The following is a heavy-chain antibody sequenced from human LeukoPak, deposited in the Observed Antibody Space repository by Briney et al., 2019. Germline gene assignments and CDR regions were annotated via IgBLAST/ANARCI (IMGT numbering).Heavy chain of an antibody. CDR2: IQYDGINK. J-gene: IGHJ4*02. D-gene: IGHD3-3*01. Sequence: GGSLRLSCAASGFTFSSYWMGWVRQAPGKGLEWVAYIQYDGINKYYADSVKGRFTISRDISKNTLFLQINSLRPEVTAVYYCSKDRGVFVVAYSLVYWGQRTLVTVYS. V-gene: IGHV3-30*02. CDR3: SKDRGVFVVAYSLVY. CDR1: GFTFSSYW.